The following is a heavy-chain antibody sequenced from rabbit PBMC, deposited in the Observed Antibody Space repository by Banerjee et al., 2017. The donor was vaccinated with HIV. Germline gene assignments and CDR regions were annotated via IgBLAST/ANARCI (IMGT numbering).Heavy chain of an antibody. D-gene: IGHD4-1*01. Sequence: QQQLEESGGGLVQPEGSLTLTCKASGFAFSSNAMCWVRQAPGKGLELIACIYTGSGSTYYASWAKGRFTISKTSSTTVTLQMTTLTAADTATYFCAGDPWSGWNLWGQGTLVTVS. CDR1: GFAFSSNA. V-gene: IGHV1S45*01. J-gene: IGHJ4*01. CDR3: AGDPWSGWNL. CDR2: IYTGSGST.